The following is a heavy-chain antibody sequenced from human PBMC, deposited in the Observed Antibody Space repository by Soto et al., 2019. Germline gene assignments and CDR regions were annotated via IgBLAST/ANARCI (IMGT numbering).Heavy chain of an antibody. CDR1: GFTFSRNG. D-gene: IGHD3-22*01. CDR3: ARWVGESMSDNSGKYDS. CDR2: VSYDGSQK. Sequence: QVQLVESGGGVVQPGTSLRLTCAGSGFTFSRNGMHWVRQAPGKGLEWVALVSYDGSQKYYVDSVKGRFTISRDNSENTLYLQMNSLRPEDTAVYYCARWVGESMSDNSGKYDSWGQGTLVTVSS. V-gene: IGHV3-30*03. J-gene: IGHJ5*01.